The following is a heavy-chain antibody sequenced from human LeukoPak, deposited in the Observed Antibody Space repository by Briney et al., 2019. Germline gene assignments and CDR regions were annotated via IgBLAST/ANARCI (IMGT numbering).Heavy chain of an antibody. D-gene: IGHD1-26*01. CDR3: ARDLGGSYHTRPLYYYYYGMDV. CDR1: GGSISSYY. V-gene: IGHV4-59*01. Sequence: SETLSLTCTVSGGSISSYYWSWIRQPPGKGLEWIGYIHYSGSTNYNPSLKSRVTISVDTSKNQFSLKLSSVTAADTAVYYCARDLGGSYHTRPLYYYYYGMDVWGQGTTVTVSS. J-gene: IGHJ6*02. CDR2: IHYSGST.